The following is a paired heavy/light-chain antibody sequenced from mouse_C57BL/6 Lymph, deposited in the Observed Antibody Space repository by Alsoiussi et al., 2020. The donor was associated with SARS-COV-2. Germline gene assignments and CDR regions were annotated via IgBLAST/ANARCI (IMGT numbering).Light chain of an antibody. CDR1: TDIDDD. CDR3: LQSDNLPLT. J-gene: IGKJ5*01. Sequence: ETTVTQSPASLSMAIGEKVTIRCITSTDIDDDMNWYQQKPGEPPKLLISEGNTLRPGVPSRFSSSGYGTDFVFTIENMLSEDVADYYCLQSDNLPLTFGAGTKLELK. V-gene: IGKV17-121*01. CDR2: EGN.
Heavy chain of an antibody. CDR3: ARSPPYYSKDKGYAMDY. D-gene: IGHD2-5*01. Sequence: QVQLQQSGAELARPGASVKLSCKASGYTFTSYGISWVKQRTGQGLEWIGEIYPRSGNTYYNEKFKGKATLTADKSSSTAYMELRSLTSEDSAVYFCARSPPYYSKDKGYAMDYWGQGTSVTVSS. CDR2: IYPRSGNT. CDR1: GYTFTSYG. J-gene: IGHJ4*01. V-gene: IGHV1-81*01.